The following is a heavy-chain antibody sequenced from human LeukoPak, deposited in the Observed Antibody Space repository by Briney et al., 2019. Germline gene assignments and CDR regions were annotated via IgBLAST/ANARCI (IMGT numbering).Heavy chain of an antibody. Sequence: SETLSLTCAVSGGSISSSNWWSWVRQPPGKGLEWIGEIYHSGSTNYNPSLKSRVTISVDKSKNQFSLKLSSVTAADTAVYYCARVGATYYYGMDVWGQGTMVTVSS. CDR1: GGSISSSNW. CDR2: IYHSGST. J-gene: IGHJ6*02. V-gene: IGHV4-4*02. D-gene: IGHD1-26*01. CDR3: ARVGATYYYGMDV.